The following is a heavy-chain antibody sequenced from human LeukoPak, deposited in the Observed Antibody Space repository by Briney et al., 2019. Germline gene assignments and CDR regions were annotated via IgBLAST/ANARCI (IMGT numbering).Heavy chain of an antibody. Sequence: GASVKVSCKASGYTFTGYYMHWVRQAPGQGLEWMGWINPNSGGTNYAQKFQGRVTMTRDTSISTAYMELSRLRSDDTAVYYCARDSVLAARPLRNWFDPWSQGTLVTVSS. CDR1: GYTFTGYY. CDR2: INPNSGGT. D-gene: IGHD6-6*01. J-gene: IGHJ5*02. CDR3: ARDSVLAARPLRNWFDP. V-gene: IGHV1-2*02.